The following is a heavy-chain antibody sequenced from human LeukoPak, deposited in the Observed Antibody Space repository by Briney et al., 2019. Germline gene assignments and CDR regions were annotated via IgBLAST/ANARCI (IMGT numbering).Heavy chain of an antibody. V-gene: IGHV3-66*01. CDR2: IYSGGST. CDR3: ARDHLAYCGGDCYSGDAFDI. Sequence: SGGSLRLSCAASGFTVSSNYMSWVRQAPGKGLEWVSVIYSGGSTYYADSVKGRFTISRDNAKNSLYLQMNSLRAEDTAVYYCARDHLAYCGGDCYSGDAFDIWGQGTMVTVSS. J-gene: IGHJ3*02. D-gene: IGHD2-21*02. CDR1: GFTVSSNY.